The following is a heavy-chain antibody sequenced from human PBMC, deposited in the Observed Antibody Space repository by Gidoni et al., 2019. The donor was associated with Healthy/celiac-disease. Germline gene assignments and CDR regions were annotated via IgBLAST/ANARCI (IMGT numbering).Heavy chain of an antibody. Sequence: GWIRQPPGKGLEWIGSIYYSGSTYYNPSLKSRVTISVDTSKNQFSLKLSSVTAADTAVYYCARASPSRGNYFDYWGQGTLVTVSS. D-gene: IGHD2-2*01. J-gene: IGHJ4*02. CDR2: IYYSGST. CDR3: ARASPSRGNYFDY. V-gene: IGHV4-39*07.